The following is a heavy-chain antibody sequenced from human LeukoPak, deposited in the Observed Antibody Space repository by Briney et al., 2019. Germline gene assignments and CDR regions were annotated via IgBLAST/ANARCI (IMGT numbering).Heavy chain of an antibody. D-gene: IGHD2-15*01. CDR3: AKNGDRGAYCSGGSCYPYYYYYIDV. CDR1: GFSITDRA. J-gene: IGHJ6*03. Sequence: ETLSLTCIVSGFSITDRAYHWGYIRQAPGKGLEWVSAISATGGTTYYADSVKGGFTSSRDNPKNTLYLQMNSLRAEDTAIYYCAKNGDRGAYCSGGSCYPYYYYYIDVWGEGTTVTISS. V-gene: IGHV3-23*01. CDR2: ISATGGTT.